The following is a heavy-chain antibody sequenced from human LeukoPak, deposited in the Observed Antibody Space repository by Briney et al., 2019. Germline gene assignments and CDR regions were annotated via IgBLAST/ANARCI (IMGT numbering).Heavy chain of an antibody. Sequence: VASVKVSCRTSGSSLTTFAVTWVRQAPGQGLECMGWNSGYNGNTNYAQKLQGRVTMTIDTSTNTAYMELRNLRSDDTAVYYCARTYYDILTGQLDAFDIWGQGTMVTVSS. CDR2: NSGYNGNT. D-gene: IGHD3-9*01. CDR1: GSSLTTFA. J-gene: IGHJ3*02. CDR3: ARTYYDILTGQLDAFDI. V-gene: IGHV1-18*01.